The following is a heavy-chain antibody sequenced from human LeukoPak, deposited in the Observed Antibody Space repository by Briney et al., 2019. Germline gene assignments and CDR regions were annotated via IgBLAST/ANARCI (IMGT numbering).Heavy chain of an antibody. CDR2: ISYDGSNK. CDR3: AKDGVSRLRYFDWLLPGGYFQH. Sequence: GRSLRLSCAASGFTFSSYGMHWVRQAPGKGLEWVAVISYDGSNKYYADSVKGRFTISRDNSKNTLYLQMNSPRAEDTAVYYCAKDGVSRLRYFDWLLPGGYFQHWGQGTLVTVSS. CDR1: GFTFSSYG. D-gene: IGHD3-9*01. V-gene: IGHV3-30*18. J-gene: IGHJ1*01.